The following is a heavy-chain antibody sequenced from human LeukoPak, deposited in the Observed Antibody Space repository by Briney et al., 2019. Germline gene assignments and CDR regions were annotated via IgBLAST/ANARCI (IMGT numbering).Heavy chain of an antibody. CDR3: ARDTGTTWGPNWFDP. Sequence: PSETLSLTCTVSGGSISSSSYYWGWIRQPPGKGLEWIGSIYYSGSRHYNPSLNSRVTISVDKSKNQFSLKVSSVTAADTAVYYCARDTGTTWGPNWFDPWGQGTLVTVSS. CDR2: IYYSGSR. J-gene: IGHJ5*02. V-gene: IGHV4-39*07. CDR1: GGSISSSSYY. D-gene: IGHD1-1*01.